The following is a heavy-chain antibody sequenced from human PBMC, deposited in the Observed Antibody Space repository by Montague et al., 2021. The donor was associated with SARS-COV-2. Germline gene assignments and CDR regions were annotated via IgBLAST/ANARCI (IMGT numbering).Heavy chain of an antibody. J-gene: IGHJ4*02. Sequence: SETLSLTCTVSGGSISSSSYYWGWIRQPPGKVLEWIGSIYYSGSTYYNPSLRSRVTISVDTSKNQFSLKLSSVTAADTAVYYCARGNRIAVAGTDFDYWGQGTLVTVSS. D-gene: IGHD6-19*01. CDR3: ARGNRIAVAGTDFDY. CDR1: GGSISSSSYY. CDR2: IYYSGST. V-gene: IGHV4-39*07.